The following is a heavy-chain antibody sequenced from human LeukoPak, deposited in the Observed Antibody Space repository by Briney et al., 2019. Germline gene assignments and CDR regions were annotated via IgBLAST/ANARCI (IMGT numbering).Heavy chain of an antibody. CDR2: IYYSGST. CDR3: ARRGRGRSSNFDY. J-gene: IGHJ4*02. V-gene: IGHV4-59*04. D-gene: IGHD3-16*01. Sequence: PSETLSLTCTVSGGSISSYYWSWIRQPPGKGLEWIGYIYYSGSTYYNPSLKSRVTISVDTSKNQFSLKLSSVTAADTAVYYCARRGRGRSSNFDYWGQGTLVTVSS. CDR1: GGSISSYY.